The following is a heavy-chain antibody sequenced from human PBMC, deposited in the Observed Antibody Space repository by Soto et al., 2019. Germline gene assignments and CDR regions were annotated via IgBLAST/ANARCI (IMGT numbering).Heavy chain of an antibody. V-gene: IGHV3-30*03. CDR2: ISSDGHHQ. D-gene: IGHD3-22*01. CDR3: SRGTYYPQSSGLNADY. J-gene: IGHJ4*02. CDR1: GFTFNDYA. Sequence: TGGSLRLSCATSGFTFNDYAMYWVRQAPGQGLEWVAMISSDGHHQFYVDNLRGRFTVSRDNSKNTLFLQMNSLRPEDTAVYYCSRGTYYPQSSGLNADYWGPGTVVTVSS.